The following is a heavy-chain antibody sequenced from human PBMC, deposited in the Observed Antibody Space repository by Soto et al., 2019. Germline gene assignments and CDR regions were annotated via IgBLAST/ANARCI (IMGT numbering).Heavy chain of an antibody. V-gene: IGHV4-31*03. J-gene: IGHJ3*02. D-gene: IGHD2-2*01. CDR1: GGSISSGGSS. CDR2: IFYSGTT. Sequence: QVQLQESGPGLVKPSQTLSLICPFSGGSISSGGSSWSWIRQHPGKGLEWIGYIFYSGTTYYNPSLKSRVTISVDTSKNQFSLKLSSVTAADTAVYYCASYCISTSCYPGGDAFDIWGQGTMVTVSS. CDR3: ASYCISTSCYPGGDAFDI.